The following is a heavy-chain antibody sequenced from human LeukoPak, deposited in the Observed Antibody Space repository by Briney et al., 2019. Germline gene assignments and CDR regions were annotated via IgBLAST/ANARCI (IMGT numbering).Heavy chain of an antibody. J-gene: IGHJ4*02. CDR2: TYFRSKRYY. D-gene: IGHD3-10*01. CDR1: GDVVSSNSAS. V-gene: IGHV6-1*01. Sequence: SQTLSLTCAISGDVVSSNSASWNWIRQSPSRGLEWLGRTYFRSKRYYDYGVSVKSRMTIKADTACNQVSLHLIYVTPEDTAVYYCVREGDEGFDYWGQATLVTVSS. CDR3: VREGDEGFDY.